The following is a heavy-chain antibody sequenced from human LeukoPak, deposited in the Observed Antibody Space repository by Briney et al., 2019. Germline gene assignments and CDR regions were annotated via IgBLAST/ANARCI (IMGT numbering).Heavy chain of an antibody. V-gene: IGHV4-4*07. Sequence: SETLSLTCTVSGGSISSYYWSWIRQPAGKGLEWIGRIYTSGSTNYNPSLKSRVTISVDKSKNQFSLKLSSVTAADTAVYYCARDQLELYYYYYMDVWGKGTTVTVSS. J-gene: IGHJ6*03. CDR3: ARDQLELYYYYYMDV. D-gene: IGHD1-7*01. CDR1: GGSISSYY. CDR2: IYTSGST.